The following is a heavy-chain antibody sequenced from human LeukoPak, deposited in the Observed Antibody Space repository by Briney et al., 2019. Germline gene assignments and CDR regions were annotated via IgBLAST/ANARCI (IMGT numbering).Heavy chain of an antibody. V-gene: IGHV1-46*01. D-gene: IGHD3-22*01. CDR2: INPSGGST. Sequence: ASVKVSCKASGYTFTSYYMHWVRQAPGQGLEWMGIINPSGGSTSYAQKFQGRVTMTRDMSTSTVYMELSSLRSEDTAVYYCARTHRRDRSMIGAFDIWGQGTMVTVSS. CDR1: GYTFTSYY. CDR3: ARTHRRDRSMIGAFDI. J-gene: IGHJ3*02.